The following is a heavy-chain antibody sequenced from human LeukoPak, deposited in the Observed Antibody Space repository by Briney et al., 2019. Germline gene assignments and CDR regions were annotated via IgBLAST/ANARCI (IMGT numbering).Heavy chain of an antibody. V-gene: IGHV4-39*07. Sequence: PSETLSLACTVSGGSISSSSYYWGWIRQPPGKGLEWIGSIYYSGSTYYNPSLKSRVTISVDTSKNQFSLKLSSVTAADTAVYYCARDLKMGYSSGRHSWGTGSSNDYWGQGTLVTVSS. CDR2: IYYSGST. D-gene: IGHD6-19*01. CDR1: GGSISSSSYY. J-gene: IGHJ4*02. CDR3: ARDLKMGYSSGRHSWGTGSSNDY.